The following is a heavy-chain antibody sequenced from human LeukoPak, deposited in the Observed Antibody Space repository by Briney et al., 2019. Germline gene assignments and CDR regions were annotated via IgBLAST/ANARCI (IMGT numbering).Heavy chain of an antibody. D-gene: IGHD1-26*01. Sequence: PSETLSLTCTVSGGSMSNYYWGWIRQPPGKGLEWIGYIYYSGSTSYNPSLKGRVTISVDTSNNQFSLMLSSVTAADTAVYYCARVKRGSYADYWGQGTLVTVSS. CDR2: IYYSGST. CDR3: ARVKRGSYADY. J-gene: IGHJ4*02. V-gene: IGHV4-59*01. CDR1: GGSMSNYY.